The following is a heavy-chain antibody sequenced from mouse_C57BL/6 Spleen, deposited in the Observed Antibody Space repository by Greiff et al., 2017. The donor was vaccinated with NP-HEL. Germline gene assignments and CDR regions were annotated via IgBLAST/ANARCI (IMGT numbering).Heavy chain of an antibody. V-gene: IGHV1-19*01. J-gene: IGHJ2*01. CDR1: GYTFTDYY. CDR3: ARGYDYHYFDY. CDR2: INPYNGGT. D-gene: IGHD2-4*01. Sequence: EVQLQQSGPVLVEPGASVKMSCKASGYTFTDYYMNWVKQSHGKSLEWIGVINPYNGGTSYNQKFKGKATLTVDKSSSTAYMELNSLTSEDSAVYYCARGYDYHYFDYWGQGTTLTVSS.